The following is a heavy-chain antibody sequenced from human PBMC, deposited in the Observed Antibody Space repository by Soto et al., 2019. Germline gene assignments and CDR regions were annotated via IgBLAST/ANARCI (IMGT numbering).Heavy chain of an antibody. CDR1: GGSFSGYY. J-gene: IGHJ4*02. V-gene: IGHV4-34*01. CDR2: INHSGST. Sequence: SETLSLTCAVYGGSFSGYYWSWIRQPPGKGLEWIGEINHSGSTNYNPSLKSRVTISVDTSKNQFSLKLSSVTAADTAVYYCARGRERQQLGPYYFDYWGQGTLVTVSS. D-gene: IGHD6-13*01. CDR3: ARGRERQQLGPYYFDY.